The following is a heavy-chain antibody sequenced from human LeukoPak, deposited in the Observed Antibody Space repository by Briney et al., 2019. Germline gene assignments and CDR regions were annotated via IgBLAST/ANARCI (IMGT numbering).Heavy chain of an antibody. J-gene: IGHJ4*02. CDR1: GFTFSTNY. CDR3: ARDLNYYDSSGYGH. Sequence: GGSLRLSCAASGFTFSTNYMSWVRQAPGKGLEWVSVIYSGCSPYYADSVKGRFTISRDNSKNTLYLQMNSLRAEDTAVYYCARDLNYYDSSGYGHWGQGTLVTVSS. CDR2: IYSGCSP. D-gene: IGHD3-22*01. V-gene: IGHV3-53*01.